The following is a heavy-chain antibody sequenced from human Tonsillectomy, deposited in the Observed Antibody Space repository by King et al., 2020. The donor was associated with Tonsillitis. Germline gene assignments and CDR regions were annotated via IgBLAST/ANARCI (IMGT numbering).Heavy chain of an antibody. CDR3: ARAWFGEFNDAFDI. D-gene: IGHD3-10*01. J-gene: IGHJ3*02. Sequence: VQLQESGPGLVKPSETLSLTCTVSGGSISSYYWSWIRQPPGKGLEWIGYIYYSGSTNYNPSLKSRVTITVDTSKNQFSLKLRSVTAADTAVYYCARAWFGEFNDAFDIWGQGTMVTVSS. CDR2: IYYSGST. V-gene: IGHV4-59*01. CDR1: GGSISSYY.